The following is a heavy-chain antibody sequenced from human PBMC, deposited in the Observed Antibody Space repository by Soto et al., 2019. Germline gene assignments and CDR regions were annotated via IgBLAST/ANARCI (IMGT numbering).Heavy chain of an antibody. J-gene: IGHJ4*02. D-gene: IGHD3-16*01. CDR1: GFSLSSSGVG. Sequence: QITLKESGPTLVRPTQTLTLTCTFSGFSLSSSGVGVGWIRQPPGKALEWLAVIYWDDDKRYSPSLRSRLTITKDTSKNQVVLTMTNMDSVDTATYYCAHNQTLLGFDNWGQGTLVTVSS. CDR3: AHNQTLLGFDN. CDR2: IYWDDDK. V-gene: IGHV2-5*02.